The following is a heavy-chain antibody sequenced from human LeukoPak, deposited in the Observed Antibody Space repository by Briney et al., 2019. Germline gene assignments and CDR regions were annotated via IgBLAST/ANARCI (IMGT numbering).Heavy chain of an antibody. CDR2: IARDGKDK. CDR3: ARDVAASAVYYFDY. D-gene: IGHD6-13*01. Sequence: GGSLRLSCAASGFTFSSYAMHWVRQAPGKGSEWVTVIARDGKDKHHADSVKGRFTISGDNSKNMLYLQMSSLRAEDTAVYYCARDVAASAVYYFDYWGQGTLVTVSS. CDR1: GFTFSSYA. J-gene: IGHJ4*02. V-gene: IGHV3-30*04.